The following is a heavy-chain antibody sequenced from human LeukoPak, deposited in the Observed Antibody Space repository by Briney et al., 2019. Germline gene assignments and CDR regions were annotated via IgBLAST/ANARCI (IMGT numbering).Heavy chain of an antibody. V-gene: IGHV1-2*02. Sequence: GASVKVSCKVSGYTLTELSMHWVRQAPGQGLEWMGWINPNSGGTNYAQKFQGRVTMTRDTSISTAYMELSRLRSDDTAVYYCARLYYYDSSGYYLTFDYWGQGTLVTVSS. D-gene: IGHD3-22*01. CDR3: ARLYYYDSSGYYLTFDY. CDR2: INPNSGGT. J-gene: IGHJ4*02. CDR1: GYTLTELS.